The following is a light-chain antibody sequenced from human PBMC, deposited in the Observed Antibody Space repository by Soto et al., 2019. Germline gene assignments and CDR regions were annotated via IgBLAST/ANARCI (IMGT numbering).Light chain of an antibody. CDR2: DVR. CDR1: SSDVGGYNY. CDR3: SSYTTSGALV. J-gene: IGLJ3*02. V-gene: IGLV2-14*03. Sequence: QSVVTQPASVSGSPGQPITISCTGTSSDVGGYNYVSWYQQHPDKAPKLLIFDVRSRPSGISNRFSGSKSGNTASLTISGLQAADGADYYCSSYTTSGALVFGGGTKLTVL.